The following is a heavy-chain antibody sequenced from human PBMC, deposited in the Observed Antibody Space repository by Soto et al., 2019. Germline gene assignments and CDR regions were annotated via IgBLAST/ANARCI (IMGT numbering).Heavy chain of an antibody. CDR1: GYSFTSHW. J-gene: IGHJ6*02. D-gene: IGHD3-16*01. Sequence: GESLKISCKGFGYSFTSHWISWVRQKPGRGLEWMGIIYPGDSDTRYNPSFQGQVTISVDKSINTAYLQWDSLEASDTATYYCARHLRSYDFFQYYYGIDVWGQGSTVTVSS. CDR3: ARHLRSYDFFQYYYGIDV. V-gene: IGHV5-51*01. CDR2: IYPGDSDT.